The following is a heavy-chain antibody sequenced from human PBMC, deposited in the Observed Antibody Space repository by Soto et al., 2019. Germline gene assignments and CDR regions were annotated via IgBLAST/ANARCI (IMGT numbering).Heavy chain of an antibody. CDR1: GFTFNNAW. J-gene: IGHJ4*02. D-gene: IGHD3-3*01. CDR2: IKSKTDGGTT. Sequence: EVQLEESGGGLVKPGGSLRVSCAASGFTFNNAWMSWVRQAPGKGLEWVGRIKSKTDGGTTDYGAPVKGRFTISREDSKNTLYLQMSSLKTEDTAVYYCTTDGPCLLRFLGWSYYFDYGGQGTLVTVSS. V-gene: IGHV3-15*07. CDR3: TTDGPCLLRFLGWSYYFDY.